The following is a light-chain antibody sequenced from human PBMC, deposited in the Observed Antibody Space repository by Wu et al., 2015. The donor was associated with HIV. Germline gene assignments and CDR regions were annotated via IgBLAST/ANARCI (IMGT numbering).Light chain of an antibody. Sequence: IVMTQSPATLSVSPGERATLSCRTSQDINIDLAWYQQRPGQAPRLLIYGASTRATGTPARFSGSGSGTEFTLSISSLQSEDFAIYYCQQYNKWPPTWTFGQGTKVDIK. CDR1: QDINID. CDR2: GAS. CDR3: QQYNKWPPTWT. V-gene: IGKV3-15*01. J-gene: IGKJ1*01.